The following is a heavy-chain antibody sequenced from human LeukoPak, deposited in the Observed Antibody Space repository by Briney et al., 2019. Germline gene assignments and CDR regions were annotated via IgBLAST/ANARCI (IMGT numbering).Heavy chain of an antibody. Sequence: SETLSLTCSLAGGSISTYYWSWIRQPPGKELLQIGYIYHSGSTNYNPSLKSRVTISVDTSKNQFSLKLSSVTAADTAVYYCARGGGYASPIGYWGQGALVTVSS. D-gene: IGHD5-12*01. CDR1: GGSISTYY. J-gene: IGHJ4*02. V-gene: IGHV4-59*01. CDR2: IYHSGST. CDR3: ARGGGYASPIGY.